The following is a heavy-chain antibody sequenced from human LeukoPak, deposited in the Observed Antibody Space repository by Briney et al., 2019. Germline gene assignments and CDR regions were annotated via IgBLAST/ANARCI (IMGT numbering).Heavy chain of an antibody. Sequence: PGGSLRLSCAASGFTVSSNYMSWVRQAPGKGLEWVSVIYSGGSTYYADSVKGRFTISRDNSKNTLYLQMNSLRAEDTAVYYCARASYYCDSSGYFWFDPWGQGTLVTVSS. CDR2: IYSGGST. CDR3: ARASYYCDSSGYFWFDP. V-gene: IGHV3-53*01. CDR1: GFTVSSNY. D-gene: IGHD3-22*01. J-gene: IGHJ5*02.